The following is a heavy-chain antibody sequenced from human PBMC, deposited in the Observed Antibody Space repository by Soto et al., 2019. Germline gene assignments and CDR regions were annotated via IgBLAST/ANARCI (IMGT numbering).Heavy chain of an antibody. V-gene: IGHV4-39*01. CDR2: IYYSGST. Sequence: PXVTLSLTCTVSGGSISSSSYYWGWIRQPPGKGLEWIGSIYYSGSTYYNPSLKSRVTISVDTSKNQFPLKLSSVTAADTAVYYCARGRITMIVVVIESAFDIWGQGTMVTVSS. D-gene: IGHD3-22*01. CDR1: GGSISSSSYY. CDR3: ARGRITMIVVVIESAFDI. J-gene: IGHJ3*02.